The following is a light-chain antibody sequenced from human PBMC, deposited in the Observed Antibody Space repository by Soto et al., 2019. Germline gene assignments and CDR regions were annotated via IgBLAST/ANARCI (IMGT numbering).Light chain of an antibody. CDR2: AAS. V-gene: IGKV1-39*01. Sequence: DIQIAQYPSSLSSSVSNRVTITCGASQSISSYLNWYQQKPGKAPKLLIYAASSLQSGVPSRFSGSGSGTDFTLTISSLQPEDFATYYCQQSYSTPLPFGGGTKV. CDR1: QSISSY. CDR3: QQSYSTPLP. J-gene: IGKJ4*01.